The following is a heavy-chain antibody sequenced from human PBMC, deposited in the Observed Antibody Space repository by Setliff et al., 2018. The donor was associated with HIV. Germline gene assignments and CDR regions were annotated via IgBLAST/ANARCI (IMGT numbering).Heavy chain of an antibody. D-gene: IGHD5-12*01. CDR2: INYSGYT. V-gene: IGHV4-39*01. CDR3: ARLFQWMSYSFDN. J-gene: IGHJ3*02. Sequence: SETLSLTCTVSGGSISSDSYYWGWIRQSPGKGLEWIASINYSGYTYHNPSLKTRVTISIDTSKSQFSLKLNSVTAADTGVYYCARLFQWMSYSFDNWGQGTVVTVSS. CDR1: GGSISSDSYY.